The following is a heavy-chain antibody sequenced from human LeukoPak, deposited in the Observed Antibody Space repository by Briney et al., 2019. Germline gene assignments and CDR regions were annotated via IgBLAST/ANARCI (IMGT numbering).Heavy chain of an antibody. D-gene: IGHD5-18*01. Sequence: PGRSLRLSCAASGFTFGIYAMHWVRQAPGKGLEWVAVISYDGSNKYYADSVKGRFTISRDNSKNTLYLQMNSLRAEDTAVYYCARVQMWIQLHGLFDYWGQGTLVTVSS. CDR3: ARVQMWIQLHGLFDY. J-gene: IGHJ4*02. CDR2: ISYDGSNK. CDR1: GFTFGIYA. V-gene: IGHV3-30-3*01.